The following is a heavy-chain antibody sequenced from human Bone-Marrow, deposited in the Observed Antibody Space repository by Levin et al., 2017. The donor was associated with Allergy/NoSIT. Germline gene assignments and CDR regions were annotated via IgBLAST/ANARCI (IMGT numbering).Heavy chain of an antibody. J-gene: IGHJ4*02. V-gene: IGHV3-66*02. CDR3: ARELNTVTTTAYYFDY. Sequence: GGSLRLSCAASGFAVRTNYMSWVRQAPGKGLEWVSIIHSGDTAYYADSVKGRFTISRDNSKNLLYLQMNSLRPEDTAVYYGARELNTVTTTAYYFDYWGQGTLVTVSS. CDR2: IHSGDTA. D-gene: IGHD4-17*01. CDR1: GFAVRTNY.